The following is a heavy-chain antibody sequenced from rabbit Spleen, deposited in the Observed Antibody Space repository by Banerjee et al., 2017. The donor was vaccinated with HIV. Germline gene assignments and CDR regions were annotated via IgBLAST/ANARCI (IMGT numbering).Heavy chain of an antibody. J-gene: IGHJ6*01. CDR2: IVTSSGYT. Sequence: QSLEESGGGLVKPGASLTLTCTASGFSFSSKYYMCWVRQAPGKGLEWIACIVTSSGYTWYASWAKGRFTISKTSSTTVTLQMTSLTVADTATYFCARAGSSNDFDWLDLWGPGTLVTVS. V-gene: IGHV1S40*01. D-gene: IGHD8-1*01. CDR3: ARAGSSNDFDWLDL. CDR1: GFSFSSKYY.